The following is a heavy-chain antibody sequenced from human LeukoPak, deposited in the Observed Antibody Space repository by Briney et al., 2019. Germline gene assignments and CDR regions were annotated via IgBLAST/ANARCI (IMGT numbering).Heavy chain of an antibody. Sequence: PSETLSLTCTVSGGSISSSSYYWGWIRQPPGKGLEWIGSIYYSGSTYYNPSLKSRVTISVDTSKNQFSLKLSPVTAADTAVYYCARVDRGEKRRPNYDILTGQYYYYGMDVWGQGTTVTVSS. CDR3: ARVDRGEKRRPNYDILTGQYYYYGMDV. CDR1: GGSISSSSYY. CDR2: IYYSGST. J-gene: IGHJ6*02. D-gene: IGHD3-9*01. V-gene: IGHV4-39*07.